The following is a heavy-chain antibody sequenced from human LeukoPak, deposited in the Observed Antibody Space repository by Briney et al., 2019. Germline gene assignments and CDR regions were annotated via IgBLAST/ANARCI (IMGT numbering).Heavy chain of an antibody. CDR1: GFTFSSYG. J-gene: IGHJ3*02. CDR3: AKHSEDGLITYDAFDI. CDR2: ISGSGGST. D-gene: IGHD3-22*01. V-gene: IGHV3-23*01. Sequence: TGGTLRLSCAASGFTFSSYGMSWVRQAPGKGLEWVSAISGSGGSTYYADSVKGRFTISRDNSKNTLYLQMNSLRAEDTAVYYCAKHSEDGLITYDAFDIWGQGTMVTVSS.